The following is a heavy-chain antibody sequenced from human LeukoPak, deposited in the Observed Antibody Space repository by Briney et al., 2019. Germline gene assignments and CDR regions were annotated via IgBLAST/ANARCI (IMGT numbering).Heavy chain of an antibody. CDR2: IFPGDSHT. Sequence: RGESLKISCKGYGDRFTSYWVAWVRQMPGKGLEWMGIIFPGDSHTRYSPSIQGQVTISVDRSISTAYLQWSSLKASDTAIYYCARRPLHSQNWLAPWGQGTLVTVSS. J-gene: IGHJ5*02. V-gene: IGHV5-51*01. CDR3: ARRPLHSQNWLAP. CDR1: GDRFTSYW.